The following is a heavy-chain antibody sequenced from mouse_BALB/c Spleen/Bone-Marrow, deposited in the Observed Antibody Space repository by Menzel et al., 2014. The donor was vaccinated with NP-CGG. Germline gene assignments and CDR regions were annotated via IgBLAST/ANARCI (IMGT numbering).Heavy chain of an antibody. D-gene: IGHD2-1*01. J-gene: IGHJ3*01. CDR3: ASLPHYGNSAWFAY. V-gene: IGHV7-3*02. CDR2: IRNKANGYTT. Sequence: EVQLQQSGGGLVQPGGSLRLPCATSGFTFTDYYMSWVRQPPGKALEWLGFIRNKANGYTTEYSASVKGRFTISRDNSQSILYLQMNTLRAEDSATYYCASLPHYGNSAWFAYWGQGTLVTVSA. CDR1: GFTFTDYY.